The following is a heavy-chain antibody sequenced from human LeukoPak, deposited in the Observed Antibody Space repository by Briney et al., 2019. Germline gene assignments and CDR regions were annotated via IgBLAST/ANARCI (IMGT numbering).Heavy chain of an antibody. V-gene: IGHV1-2*04. J-gene: IGHJ4*02. CDR3: ARDLTSTSNWEFDY. Sequence: ASVKVSCKASGYMFADYFIHWVRQAPGRGLEWMGRINPNTGGAEYAPKFQGWVTMTRDTSISTAYVEVNRLISDDTAVYYCARDLTSTSNWEFDYWGQGTLVIVSS. CDR2: INPNTGGA. D-gene: IGHD1-26*01. CDR1: GYMFADYF.